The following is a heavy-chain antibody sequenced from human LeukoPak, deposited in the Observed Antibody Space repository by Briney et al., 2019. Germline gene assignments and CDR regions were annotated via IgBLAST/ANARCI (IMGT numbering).Heavy chain of an antibody. CDR2: IHYSGNS. CDR3: ARNKTGGTYHIDY. V-gene: IGHV4-59*08. D-gene: IGHD1-26*01. CDR1: GDSISSYY. J-gene: IGHJ4*02. Sequence: SETLSLTCTASGDSISSYYWSWIRQPPGKGLEYLGYIHYSGNSDYNPSLKSRLTMSVNTSTNQSSLKQISVTAADTAVYYCARNKTGGTYHIDYWGQGTLVTVSS.